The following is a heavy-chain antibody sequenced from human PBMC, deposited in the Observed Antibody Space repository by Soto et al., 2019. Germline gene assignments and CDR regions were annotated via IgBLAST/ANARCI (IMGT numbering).Heavy chain of an antibody. J-gene: IGHJ6*02. CDR3: ARGSGSLGYCSSTSCPPYYYYGMDV. CDR1: GYTFTSYA. V-gene: IGHV1-3*01. D-gene: IGHD2-2*01. Sequence: ASVKVSCKASGYTFTSYAMHWVRQAPGQRLEWMGWINAGNGNTKYSQKFQGRVTITRDTSASTAYMELSSLRSEDTAVYYCARGSGSLGYCSSTSCPPYYYYGMDVWGQGTTVTVS. CDR2: INAGNGNT.